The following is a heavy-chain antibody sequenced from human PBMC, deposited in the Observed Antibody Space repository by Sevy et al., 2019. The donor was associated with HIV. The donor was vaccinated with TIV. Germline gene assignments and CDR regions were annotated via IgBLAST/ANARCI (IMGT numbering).Heavy chain of an antibody. CDR3: ARDGSSTSYYYYYGMDV. V-gene: IGHV3-33*01. CDR2: IWYDGSNK. CDR1: GFTFSSYG. D-gene: IGHD2-2*01. Sequence: QLGGSLRLSCAASGFTFSSYGMHWVRQAPGKGLEWVAVIWYDGSNKYYADSVKGRFTISRDNSKNTLYLQMNSLRAEDTAVYYCARDGSSTSYYYYYGMDVWGQGTTVTVSS. J-gene: IGHJ6*02.